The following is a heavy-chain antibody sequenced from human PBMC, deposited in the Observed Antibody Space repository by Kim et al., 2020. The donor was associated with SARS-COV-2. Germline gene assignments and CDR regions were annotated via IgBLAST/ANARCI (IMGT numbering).Heavy chain of an antibody. D-gene: IGHD4-17*01. CDR3: ARGPPRIHYGEAPFDY. V-gene: IGHV3-11*01. CDR1: GFTFSDYY. J-gene: IGHJ4*01. Sequence: GGSLRLSCSASGFTFSDYYMSWIRQAPGKGLEWISYISTSSNTINYAGSVKGRFIISRDNARSSVYLQMNSLRADDTAMYYCARGPPRIHYGEAPFDYWG. CDR2: ISTSSNTI.